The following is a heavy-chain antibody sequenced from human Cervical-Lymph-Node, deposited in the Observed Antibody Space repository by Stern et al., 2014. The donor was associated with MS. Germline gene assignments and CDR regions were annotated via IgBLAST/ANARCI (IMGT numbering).Heavy chain of an antibody. V-gene: IGHV1-69*01. CDR3: ARGRSRRHHNLLPVTTVGLDP. Sequence: VHLVESGAEVKTPGSSVKVSCKASGDTFNDFTFSWVRQAPGQGLEWVGGIIPVFGTTHFDQKFQAKITISGDESTATAYKELRGPTSDGTAVYYWARGRSRRHHNLLPVTTVGLDPWGQGTLVPVSS. J-gene: IGHJ5*02. CDR2: IIPVFGTT. CDR1: GDTFNDFT. D-gene: IGHD2-15*01.